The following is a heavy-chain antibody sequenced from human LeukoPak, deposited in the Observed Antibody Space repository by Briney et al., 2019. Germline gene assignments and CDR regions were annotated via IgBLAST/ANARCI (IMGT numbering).Heavy chain of an antibody. CDR1: GYSFTSSW. CDR2: IYPGDSDI. Sequence: GESLKISCEGSGYSFTSSWIGWVRRMPGKGLEWMGIIYPGDSDIRYSPSFQGQVTISADKSITTAYLQWSSLKASDTAICYCARGLYCSGGSCRFDYWGQGTLVTVSS. D-gene: IGHD2-15*01. CDR3: ARGLYCSGGSCRFDY. V-gene: IGHV5-51*01. J-gene: IGHJ4*02.